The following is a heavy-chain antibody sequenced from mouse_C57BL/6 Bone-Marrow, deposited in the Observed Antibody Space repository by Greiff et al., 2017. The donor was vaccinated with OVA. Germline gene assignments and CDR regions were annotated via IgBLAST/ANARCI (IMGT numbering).Heavy chain of an antibody. CDR3: ARSLYGSSWYFDV. CDR2: ISYSGST. Sequence: EVKLVESGPGLAKPSQTLSLTCSVTGYSITSDYWNWIRKFPGNKLEYMGYISYSGSTYYNPSLKSRISITRDTSKNQYYLQLNSGTTEDTATYYCARSLYGSSWYFDVWGTGTTVTVSS. V-gene: IGHV3-8*01. D-gene: IGHD1-1*01. CDR1: GYSITSDY. J-gene: IGHJ1*03.